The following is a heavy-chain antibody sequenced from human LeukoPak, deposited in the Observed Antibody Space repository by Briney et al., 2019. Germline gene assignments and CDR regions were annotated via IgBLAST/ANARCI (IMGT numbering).Heavy chain of an antibody. V-gene: IGHV3-30*02. CDR2: IRYDGSNK. J-gene: IGHJ4*02. CDR3: AKFSRESLYSGSYLDY. CDR1: GFTFSSYG. D-gene: IGHD1-26*01. Sequence: GGSLRLSCVASGFTFSSYGMHWVRQAPGKGLEWVAFIRYDGSNKYYADSVKGRFTISRDNSKNTLYLQMNSLRAEDTAVYYCAKFSRESLYSGSYLDYWGQGTLVTVSS.